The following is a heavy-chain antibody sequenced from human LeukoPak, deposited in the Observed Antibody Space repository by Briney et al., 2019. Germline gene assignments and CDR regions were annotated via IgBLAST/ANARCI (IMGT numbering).Heavy chain of an antibody. D-gene: IGHD2-15*01. CDR1: GFTFSSYA. Sequence: GGSLRLSCAASGFTFSSYAMSWVRQAPGKGLVWISTISGSGTATHYADSVKGRFTISRDNSKNTLYLQMNSLRADDTAAYYCAKGHRLCSSGNCNSQVDSWGHGTLVTVSS. J-gene: IGHJ5*01. CDR2: ISGSGTAT. V-gene: IGHV3-23*01. CDR3: AKGHRLCSSGNCNSQVDS.